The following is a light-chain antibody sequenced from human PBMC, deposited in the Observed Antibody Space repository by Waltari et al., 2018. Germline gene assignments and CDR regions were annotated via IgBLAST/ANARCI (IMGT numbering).Light chain of an antibody. CDR3: QQRSNWPPWT. CDR2: DAS. J-gene: IGKJ1*01. V-gene: IGKV3-11*01. CDR1: ESVGSY. Sequence: DILLTQSQATLPLSPGDRATLSCRASESVGSYLAWFQQKPGQAPRLLIFDASDRAPGIPARFSGSGSGTDFTLTISSLEPEDFAVYYCQQRSNWPPWTFDQGTKVEIK.